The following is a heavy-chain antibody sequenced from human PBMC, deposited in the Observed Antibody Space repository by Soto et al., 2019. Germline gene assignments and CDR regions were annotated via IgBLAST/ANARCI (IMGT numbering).Heavy chain of an antibody. CDR1: GSSISSSSYY. Sequence: PSETLSLTCTVSGSSISSSSYYWAWIRQPPGRGLEWLGSIYYTGSTYYSPSLKNRVDVSPDTSSKKFSLRLTSVTDADSGVYYCARTSLTIFGPSNDYYGMGVWGLGTTVTVSS. D-gene: IGHD3-3*01. V-gene: IGHV4-39*01. CDR3: ARTSLTIFGPSNDYYGMGV. J-gene: IGHJ6*02. CDR2: IYYTGST.